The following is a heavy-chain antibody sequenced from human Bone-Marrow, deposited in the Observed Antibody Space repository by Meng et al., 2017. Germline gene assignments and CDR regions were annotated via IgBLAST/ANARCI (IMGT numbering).Heavy chain of an antibody. D-gene: IGHD6-13*01. CDR3: ARGPLSAAGTMGYFQH. Sequence: QWQLPESAPGLVHPSQTPSLTCTVSGCSISSGGSYWCWIRQHPGKGLEWIGYIYYSRSTYYNPSLKSRVTISVDTSKNQFSLKLSSVTAADTAVYYCARGPLSAAGTMGYFQHWGQGTLVTVSS. J-gene: IGHJ1*01. V-gene: IGHV4-31*03. CDR2: IYYSRST. CDR1: GCSISSGGSY.